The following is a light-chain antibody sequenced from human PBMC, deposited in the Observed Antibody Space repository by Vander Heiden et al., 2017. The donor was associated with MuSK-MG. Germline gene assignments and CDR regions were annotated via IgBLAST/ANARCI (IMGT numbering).Light chain of an antibody. Sequence: SSELTQDPAVSVALGQTVRITCQGDSLRSYYASWYQQKPGQAPVLVIYGKNNRPSGIPDRFSGSSSGKTASLTITGAQAEDEADYYCNSRDSSGKHGVLGGGTKLTVL. CDR1: SLRSYY. V-gene: IGLV3-19*01. J-gene: IGLJ2*01. CDR2: GKN. CDR3: NSRDSSGKHGV.